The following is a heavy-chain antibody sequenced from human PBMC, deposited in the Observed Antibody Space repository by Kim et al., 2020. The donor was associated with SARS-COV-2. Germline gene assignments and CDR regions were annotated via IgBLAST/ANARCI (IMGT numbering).Heavy chain of an antibody. CDR2: ILYDGGGT. D-gene: IGHD6-13*01. Sequence: GGSLRLSCVASGFIFENYAMHWVRQAPGKGLEWVGSILYDGGGTEYADSVKGRFTISRENDRKTLFLQMNRLGREDTAVYYCARTPSARGAAAGVSHFDRWGQGTLVTVSS. CDR1: GFIFENYA. V-gene: IGHV3-30*04. J-gene: IGHJ4*02. CDR3: ARTPSARGAAAGVSHFDR.